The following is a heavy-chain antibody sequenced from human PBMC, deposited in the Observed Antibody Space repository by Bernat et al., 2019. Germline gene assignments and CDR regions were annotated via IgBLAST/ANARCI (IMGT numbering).Heavy chain of an antibody. D-gene: IGHD3-22*01. V-gene: IGHV4-39*01. CDR2: IYHSGST. Sequence: QLQLQESGPGLVKPSETLSLTCTVSGGSISSSSYYWGWIRQPPGKGLEWIGSIYHSGSTYYNPSLKSRVTISVDTSKNQFSLKLSSVTAADTAVYYCARPSGYYYGAIDYWGQGTLVTVSS. CDR1: GGSISSSSYY. CDR3: ARPSGYYYGAIDY. J-gene: IGHJ4*02.